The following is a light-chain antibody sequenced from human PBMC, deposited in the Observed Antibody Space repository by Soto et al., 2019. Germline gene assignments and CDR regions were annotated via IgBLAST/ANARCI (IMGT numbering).Light chain of an antibody. CDR1: QVINNY. Sequence: DIQMTQSASSLSASVGDRVTITCRASQVINNYLAWYQHKTGKVPKLLIYAASTLKSGVPFRFSGSGSGTDFTLTISSLQPEDVATYYCQKYNSAPFTFGQGTKAEIK. J-gene: IGKJ1*01. CDR3: QKYNSAPFT. CDR2: AAS. V-gene: IGKV1-27*01.